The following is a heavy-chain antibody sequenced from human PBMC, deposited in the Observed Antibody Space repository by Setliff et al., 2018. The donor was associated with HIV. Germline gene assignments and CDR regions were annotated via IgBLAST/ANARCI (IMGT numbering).Heavy chain of an antibody. V-gene: IGHV4-61*09. CDR3: ARGLSSGWYGYWYFDL. J-gene: IGHJ2*01. Sequence: SETLSLTCTVSGGSISSGSYYWSWIRQPAGKGLEWIGHVYTSGSTDYNPSLKSRVTISVDTSKNQFSLKLSSVTAADTAVYYCARGLSSGWYGYWYFDLWGRGTLVTVSS. CDR2: VYTSGST. D-gene: IGHD6-19*01. CDR1: GGSISSGSYY.